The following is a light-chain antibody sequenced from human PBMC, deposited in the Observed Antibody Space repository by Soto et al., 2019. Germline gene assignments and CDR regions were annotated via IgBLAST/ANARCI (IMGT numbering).Light chain of an antibody. V-gene: IGKV3-11*01. CDR1: QSLSRH. CDR2: NTS. Sequence: EIVLTQSPATLSLSPGERATLSCRASQSLSRHLAWYQQIPGQAPRLLIYNTSNRATGIPARFSGSGSGTDFTLTISSPEPEDFAVYYCQQRGDWPPTFGGGTKVEIK. CDR3: QQRGDWPPT. J-gene: IGKJ4*01.